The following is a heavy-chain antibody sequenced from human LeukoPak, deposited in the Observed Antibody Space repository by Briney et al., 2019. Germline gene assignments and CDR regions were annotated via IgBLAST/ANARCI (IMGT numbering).Heavy chain of an antibody. J-gene: IGHJ4*02. D-gene: IGHD3-10*01. CDR2: INPNSGGT. CDR1: GYTFTGYY. Sequence: GASVKLSCKASGYTFTGYYMHWVRQAPGQGLEWMGWINPNSGGTNYAQKFQGRVTMTRDTSISTAYMELSRPRSDDTAVYYCARVPGSGSDYWGQGTLVTVSS. V-gene: IGHV1-2*02. CDR3: ARVPGSGSDY.